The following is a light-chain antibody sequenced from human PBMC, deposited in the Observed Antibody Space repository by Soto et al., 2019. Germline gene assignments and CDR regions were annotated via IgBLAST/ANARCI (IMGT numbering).Light chain of an antibody. CDR3: QQYYSTPIT. CDR2: WAS. J-gene: IGKJ3*01. CDR1: QRVLHSSNNKNY. V-gene: IGKV4-1*01. Sequence: DIVMTQSPDSLAVSLGERATINCKSSQRVLHSSNNKNYLAWYQQKPGQPPKLLIYWASTRESGVPDRFSGSGSGTDFTLAISSLRAEDVAVYYCQQYYSTPITFGPGTKVDIK.